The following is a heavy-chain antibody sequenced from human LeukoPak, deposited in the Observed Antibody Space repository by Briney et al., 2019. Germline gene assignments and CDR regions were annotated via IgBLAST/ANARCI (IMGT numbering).Heavy chain of an antibody. CDR1: GFTFSSYW. CDR2: IKHDGSDK. CDR3: ARGATSYDY. V-gene: IGHV3-7*04. J-gene: IGHJ4*02. Sequence: GGSLRLSCAASGFTFSSYWTSWVRQGPGKGLEWVANIKHDGSDKYNVDSVRGRFTISRDNAKNSLYLQMNSLRVEDTAVYYCARGATSYDYWGQGTLVTVSS.